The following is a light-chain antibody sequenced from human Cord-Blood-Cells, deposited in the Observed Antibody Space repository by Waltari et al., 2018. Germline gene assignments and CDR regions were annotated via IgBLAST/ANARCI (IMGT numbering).Light chain of an antibody. Sequence: DIQMTQSPSSVSASVGDRVTITCRTSQGIRSWLAWYQQKPGKAHNLLIYAAPSLQSGVPSRFSVSGSGTDFTLTISSLQPEDFATYYCQHANSFPWTFGQGTKVEIK. J-gene: IGKJ1*01. V-gene: IGKV1-12*01. CDR3: QHANSFPWT. CDR2: AAP. CDR1: QGIRSW.